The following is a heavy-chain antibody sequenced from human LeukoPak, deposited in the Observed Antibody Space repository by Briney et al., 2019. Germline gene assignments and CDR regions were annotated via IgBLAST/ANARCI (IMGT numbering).Heavy chain of an antibody. CDR3: ARWRVGYCSGGSCYSFASVAFDI. J-gene: IGHJ3*02. D-gene: IGHD2-15*01. CDR1: GGSISSGSYY. Sequence: SQTLSLTCTVSGGSISSGSYYWSWIRQPAGKGLEWTGRIYTSGSTNYNPSLKSRVTISVDMSKNQFSLKLSSVTAADTAVYYCARWRVGYCSGGSCYSFASVAFDIWGQGTMVTVSS. V-gene: IGHV4-61*02. CDR2: IYTSGST.